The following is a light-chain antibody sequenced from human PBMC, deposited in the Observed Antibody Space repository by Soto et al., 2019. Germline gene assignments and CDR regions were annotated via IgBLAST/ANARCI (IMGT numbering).Light chain of an antibody. CDR1: QTVSDN. CDR3: QQYGFSPT. Sequence: EIVLTQSPAILSASPGERATLSCRASQTVSDNLAWYQHKGGQPPRLLLYGGSIRASGIPDRFSGSGSGTDFTLTISRLEPEDVAVYYCQQYGFSPTFGQGTKVEIK. V-gene: IGKV3-20*01. CDR2: GGS. J-gene: IGKJ1*01.